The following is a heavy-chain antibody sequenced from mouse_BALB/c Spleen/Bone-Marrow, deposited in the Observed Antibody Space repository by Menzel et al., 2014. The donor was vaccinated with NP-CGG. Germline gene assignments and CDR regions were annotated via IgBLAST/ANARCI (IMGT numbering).Heavy chain of an antibody. CDR2: IDPENGDT. V-gene: IGHV14-4*02. Sequence: VRLQQSGAELVRSGASVKLSCTASGFNIKDYYMHWVKQRPEQGLEWIGWIDPENGDTEYAPKFQGKATMTADTSSNTAYLQLSSLTSEDTAVYYCNGGYYEAWFAYWGQGTLVTVSA. CDR3: NGGYYEAWFAY. D-gene: IGHD2-3*01. CDR1: GFNIKDYY. J-gene: IGHJ3*01.